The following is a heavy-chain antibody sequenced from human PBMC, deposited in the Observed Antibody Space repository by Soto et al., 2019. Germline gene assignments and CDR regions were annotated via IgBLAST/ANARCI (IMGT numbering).Heavy chain of an antibody. D-gene: IGHD3-10*01. Sequence: GGSLRLSCAASGFTFSTYAMSWVRQAPGKGLEWVLGVSDSGGSAYYADSVKGRFTISRDNSKNTLYLQMNSLRAEDTALYYCAKMRGRYYGSDSGGYMDVWGKGTTVTVSS. CDR2: VSDSGGSA. CDR1: GFTFSTYA. CDR3: AKMRGRYYGSDSGGYMDV. J-gene: IGHJ6*03. V-gene: IGHV3-23*01.